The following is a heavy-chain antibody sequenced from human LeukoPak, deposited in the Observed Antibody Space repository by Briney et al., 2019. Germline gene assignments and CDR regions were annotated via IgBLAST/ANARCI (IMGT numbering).Heavy chain of an antibody. Sequence: PGGSLRLSCAASGFTFSSYAMSWVRQALGKGLEWVSAISGSGGSTYYADSVKGRFTISRDNSKNTLYLQMNSLRAEDTAVYYCAKDLIAVAARSWFDPWGQGTLVTVSS. CDR3: AKDLIAVAARSWFDP. V-gene: IGHV3-23*01. CDR1: GFTFSSYA. CDR2: ISGSGGST. J-gene: IGHJ5*02. D-gene: IGHD6-19*01.